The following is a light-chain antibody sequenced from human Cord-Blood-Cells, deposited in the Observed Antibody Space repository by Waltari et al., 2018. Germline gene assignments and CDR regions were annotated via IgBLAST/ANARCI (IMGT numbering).Light chain of an antibody. CDR3: QQYYSYPLT. CDR1: QGISSY. CDR2: AAS. Sequence: AIRLTQSPSSFSASTGARVTIPCRASQGISSYLAWYQQKPGKPPKLLIYAASTLQSGVPSRFSGSGSGTDFTLTISCLQSEDFATYYCQQYYSYPLTFGGGTKVEIK. V-gene: IGKV1-8*01. J-gene: IGKJ4*01.